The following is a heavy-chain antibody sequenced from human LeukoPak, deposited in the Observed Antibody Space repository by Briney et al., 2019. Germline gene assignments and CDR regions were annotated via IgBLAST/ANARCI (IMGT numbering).Heavy chain of an antibody. V-gene: IGHV4-30-4*01. J-gene: IGHJ4*02. CDR2: IYYSGST. CDR1: GGSISSGDYY. D-gene: IGHD6-19*01. Sequence: PSQTLSLTCTVSGGSISSGDYYWSWIRQSTGKGLEWIGYIYYSGSTYYNPSLKSRVTLSIDTSKNHFSLKLSSVTAADTAVYYCARGAPYSSGWLPGYWGQGTLVTVSS. CDR3: ARGAPYSSGWLPGY.